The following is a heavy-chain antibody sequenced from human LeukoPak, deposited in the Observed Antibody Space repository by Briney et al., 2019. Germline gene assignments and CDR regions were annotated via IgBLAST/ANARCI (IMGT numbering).Heavy chain of an antibody. CDR3: ARDSVGVDYSGSPWGYFDY. J-gene: IGHJ4*02. D-gene: IGHD1-26*01. Sequence: PGTSLRLSCAASGFTFSSYAMHWVRQAPGKGLEWVAVISYDGSNKYYADSVKGRFTISRDNSKNTLYLQMNSLRAEDTAVYYCARDSVGVDYSGSPWGYFDYWGQGTLVTVSS. V-gene: IGHV3-30-3*01. CDR1: GFTFSSYA. CDR2: ISYDGSNK.